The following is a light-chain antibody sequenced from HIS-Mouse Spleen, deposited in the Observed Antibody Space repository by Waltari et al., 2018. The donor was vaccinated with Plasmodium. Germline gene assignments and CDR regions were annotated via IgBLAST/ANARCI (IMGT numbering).Light chain of an antibody. V-gene: IGLV2-23*03. J-gene: IGLJ2*01. CDR2: EGR. CDR3: CSDAGSSTFVV. CDR1: SSDVGSFNL. Sequence: QSALTQPASVSGSPGQSITISCTGTSSDVGSFNLVSWYQQHPGKSPKLMIYEGRKRPSGVSDRFSGSKCGKPASLTFSGLQAEDDADYYCCSDAGSSTFVVFGGGTKLTVL.